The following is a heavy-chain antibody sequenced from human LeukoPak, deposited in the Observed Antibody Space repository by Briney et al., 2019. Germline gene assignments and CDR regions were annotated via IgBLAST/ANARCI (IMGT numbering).Heavy chain of an antibody. V-gene: IGHV3-21*01. CDR3: AREGSSQEFDG. D-gene: IGHD1-26*01. J-gene: IGHJ4*02. CDR2: MHTSGTYT. Sequence: GGCLRLSCAASGCPFTPYTMNWIRQAPGKGLEWVASMHTSGTYTYYPDSMKSRFTVSRDNAKNSLYLQMTSVRAEDTSVYYCAREGSSQEFDGWGQGTLVTVSS. CDR1: GCPFTPYT.